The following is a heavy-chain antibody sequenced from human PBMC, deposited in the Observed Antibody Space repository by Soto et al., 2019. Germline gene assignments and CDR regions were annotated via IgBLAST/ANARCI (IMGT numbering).Heavy chain of an antibody. Sequence: GASVKVSCKASGYTFTSYAMHWVRQAPGQRLEWMGWINAGNGNTKCSQNFQGRVTITRDTSASTGYMELSSLTSEDTAVYYCARDRGSYTYYFDYWGQGSLVTVSS. CDR3: ARDRGSYTYYFDY. CDR1: GYTFTSYA. V-gene: IGHV1-3*01. D-gene: IGHD1-26*01. J-gene: IGHJ4*02. CDR2: INAGNGNT.